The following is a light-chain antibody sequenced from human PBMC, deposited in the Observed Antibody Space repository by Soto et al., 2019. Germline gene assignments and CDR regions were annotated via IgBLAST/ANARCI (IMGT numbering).Light chain of an antibody. CDR3: QHYGSSPT. CDR2: DAS. Sequence: EVVLTQSPATLSLSPGERVTLSCVTSQSIDSAYLAWYQQKPGLAPSLVIYDASSRADGIPDRFRGYGSGTDFTLTITRLEPEDFAVYYCQHYGSSPTFGQGTKVDIK. CDR1: QSIDSAY. J-gene: IGKJ1*01. V-gene: IGKV3D-20*01.